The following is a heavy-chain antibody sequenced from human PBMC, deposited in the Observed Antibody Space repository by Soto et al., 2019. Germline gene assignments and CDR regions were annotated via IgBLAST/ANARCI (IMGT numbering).Heavy chain of an antibody. CDR2: ISSSSSYI. J-gene: IGHJ5*02. CDR3: SRVPSPEYCSGGSCYSPWFDP. D-gene: IGHD2-15*01. CDR1: GFTFSSYS. Sequence: GGSLRLSCAASGFTFSSYSMNWVRQAPGKGLEWVSSISSSSSYIYYADSVKGRFTISRDNAKNSLYLQMNSLRAEDTAVYYCSRVPSPEYCSGGSCYSPWFDPWGQGTLVTVSS. V-gene: IGHV3-21*01.